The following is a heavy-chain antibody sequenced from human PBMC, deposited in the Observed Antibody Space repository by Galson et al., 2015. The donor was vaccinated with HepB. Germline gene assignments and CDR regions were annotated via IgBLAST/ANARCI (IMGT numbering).Heavy chain of an antibody. V-gene: IGHV3-48*03. Sequence: SLRLSCAASGFTFSSYEMNWVRQAPGKGLEWVSYISSSGSTIYYADSVKGRFTISRDNAKNSLYLQMNSLRAEDTAVYYCASIGGNGKSFDYWGQGTLVTPSS. D-gene: IGHD4-23*01. J-gene: IGHJ4*02. CDR1: GFTFSSYE. CDR3: ASIGGNGKSFDY. CDR2: ISSSGSTI.